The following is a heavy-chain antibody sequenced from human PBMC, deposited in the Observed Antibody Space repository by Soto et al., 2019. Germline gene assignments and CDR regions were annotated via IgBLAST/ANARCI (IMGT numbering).Heavy chain of an antibody. CDR1: GGSFSGYY. V-gene: IGHV4-34*01. CDR2: INHSGST. J-gene: IGHJ6*02. Sequence: QVQLQQWGAGLLKPSETLSLTCAVYGGSFSGYYWSWIRQPPGKGLEWIGEINHSGSTNYNPSLKSRVTISVDTSKNQFSLKLSSVTAADTAVYYCAALGYCEGGSCYGYHYGMDVWGQGTTVTVSS. CDR3: AALGYCEGGSCYGYHYGMDV. D-gene: IGHD2-15*01.